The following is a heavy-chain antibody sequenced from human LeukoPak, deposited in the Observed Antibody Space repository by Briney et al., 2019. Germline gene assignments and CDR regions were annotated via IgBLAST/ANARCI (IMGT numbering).Heavy chain of an antibody. J-gene: IGHJ4*02. D-gene: IGHD3-10*01. CDR1: GGSISSYY. Sequence: SETLSLTCIVSGGSISSYYWSWIRQPAGKGLEWIGRIYSSGSTNYNSSLKSRVTMSVDTSKNQFSLKLSSVTGADTAVYYCARELWFGELFDYWGQGTLVTVSS. CDR3: ARELWFGELFDY. V-gene: IGHV4-4*07. CDR2: IYSSGST.